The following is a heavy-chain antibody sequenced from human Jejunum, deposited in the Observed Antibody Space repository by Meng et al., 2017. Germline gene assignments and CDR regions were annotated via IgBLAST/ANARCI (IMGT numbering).Heavy chain of an antibody. J-gene: IGHJ4*02. V-gene: IGHV3-23*01. D-gene: IGHD3-16*01. Sequence: GESLKISCAASGFTFSRSSMSWVRQAPGKGLEWVSTFTGTSDSTYYADSVKGRFTISRDNSKNTLYLQMNSLRAEDTAVYYCARLTYLWGQGTLVTVSS. CDR3: ARLTYL. CDR1: GFTFSRSS. CDR2: FTGTSDST.